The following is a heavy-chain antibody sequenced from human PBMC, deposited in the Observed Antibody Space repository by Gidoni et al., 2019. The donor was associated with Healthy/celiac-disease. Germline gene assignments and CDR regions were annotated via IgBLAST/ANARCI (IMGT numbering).Heavy chain of an antibody. CDR1: GGSISSSSYY. CDR2: IYFSGSN. J-gene: IGHJ5*02. V-gene: IGHV4-39*07. D-gene: IGHD6-19*01. Sequence: QLQLQESGPGLVKPSEPLSLTCTVSGGSISSSSYYWGCIRQPPGKGLEWIGIIYFSGSNNYNPALKSRVTKSVDTSKNQCALKLSSVTAADTAVYYCARDLKVAGTDWFDPWGQGTLVTVSS. CDR3: ARDLKVAGTDWFDP.